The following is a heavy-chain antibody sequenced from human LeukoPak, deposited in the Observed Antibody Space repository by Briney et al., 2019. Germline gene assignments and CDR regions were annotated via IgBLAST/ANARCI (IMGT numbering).Heavy chain of an antibody. J-gene: IGHJ3*02. D-gene: IGHD3-22*01. CDR1: GFTFSSYG. CDR2: ISYGGSKK. V-gene: IGHV3-30*18. Sequence: GGSLRLSCAASGFTFSSYGMHWVRRAPGKGLEGVAVISYGGSKKYYAVSVRGRLTISRDNSKNTLYLKMNSLRAEDTAVYYCAKLYYYDSSGYGWLSDAFDIWGQGTMVTVSS. CDR3: AKLYYYDSSGYGWLSDAFDI.